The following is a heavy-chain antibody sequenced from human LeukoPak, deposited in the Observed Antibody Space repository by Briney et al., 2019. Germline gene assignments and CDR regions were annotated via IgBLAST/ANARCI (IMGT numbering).Heavy chain of an antibody. CDR3: ARDTFYHDSSGYSDY. CDR1: GYTFTSYG. J-gene: IGHJ4*02. Sequence: ASVKVSCKASGYTFTSYGISLVRQAPARRLEGMGWISAYNGNTNYAQKLQGRVTMTTDTSTSIAYMELRSLRSDDTAVYYCARDTFYHDSSGYSDYWGQGTLVTVSS. V-gene: IGHV1-18*01. CDR2: ISAYNGNT. D-gene: IGHD3-22*01.